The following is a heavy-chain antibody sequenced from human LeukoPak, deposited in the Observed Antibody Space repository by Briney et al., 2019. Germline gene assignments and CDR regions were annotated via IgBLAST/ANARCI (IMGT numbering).Heavy chain of an antibody. V-gene: IGHV4-34*01. CDR3: AKAQGPDGSGYDYGGWVDY. Sequence: SETLSLTCAVYGGSFSGYYWSWIRQPPGKGLEWIGEINHSGSTNYNPSLKSRVTISVDTSKDQFSLKLSSVTAEDTAVYYCAKAQGPDGSGYDYGGWVDYWGQGTLVTVSS. D-gene: IGHD5-12*01. CDR2: INHSGST. J-gene: IGHJ4*02. CDR1: GGSFSGYY.